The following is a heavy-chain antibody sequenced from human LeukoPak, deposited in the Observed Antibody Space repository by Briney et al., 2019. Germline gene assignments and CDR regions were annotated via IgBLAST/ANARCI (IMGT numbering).Heavy chain of an antibody. Sequence: ASVKVSCKASGYTFTGYYMHWVRQAPGQGLQWMGWINPNSGDTHFPQKFRGRVTMTTDTSITTAYMELSRLRSDDTAVYYCARGGNYGSGTYTAFDYWGQGALVTVSS. J-gene: IGHJ4*02. CDR1: GYTFTGYY. D-gene: IGHD3-10*01. CDR2: INPNSGDT. V-gene: IGHV1-2*02. CDR3: ARGGNYGSGTYTAFDY.